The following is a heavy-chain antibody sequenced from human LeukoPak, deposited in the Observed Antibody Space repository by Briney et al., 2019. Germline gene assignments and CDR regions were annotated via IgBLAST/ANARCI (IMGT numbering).Heavy chain of an antibody. V-gene: IGHV3-11*01. J-gene: IGHJ6*03. CDR1: GFTFSDYY. CDR2: ISSSGSTI. D-gene: IGHD3-10*01. CDR3: ARDAFGGAPYYYYYYMDV. Sequence: PGGSLRLSCAASGFTFSDYYMSWIRQAPGKGLELVSYISSSGSTIYYADSVKGRFTISRDNAKNSLYLQMNSLRAEDTAVYYCARDAFGGAPYYYYYYMDVWGKGTTVTVSS.